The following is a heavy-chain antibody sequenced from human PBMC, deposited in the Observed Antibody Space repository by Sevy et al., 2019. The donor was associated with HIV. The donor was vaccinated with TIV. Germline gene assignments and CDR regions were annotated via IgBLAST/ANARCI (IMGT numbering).Heavy chain of an antibody. CDR2: INPNSGGT. CDR3: ARDGGGIVSRPGYDY. CDR1: GYTFTGYY. Sequence: ASVKVSCKPSGYTFTGYYIHWVRQAPGQGLEWMGWINPNSGGTNYAQKFQGRVTMTRDTSISTAYMELNSLTSDDTAIYYCARDGGGIVSRPGYDYWGQGTLVTVSS. D-gene: IGHD6-6*01. J-gene: IGHJ4*02. V-gene: IGHV1-2*02.